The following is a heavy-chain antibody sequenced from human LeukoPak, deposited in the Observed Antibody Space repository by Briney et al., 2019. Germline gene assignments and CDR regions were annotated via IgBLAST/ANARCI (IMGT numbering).Heavy chain of an antibody. D-gene: IGHD3-22*01. CDR2: ISGGGGNT. Sequence: GGSLRLSCAASGFTFSSYAMSWVRQAPGKGLEWVSAISGGGGNTYYADSVKGRFTISTDNPRTTLYLQMNSLRAEDTAVYYCAKESRYYYDTSGSPDSWGQGILVTVSS. CDR3: AKESRYYYDTSGSPDS. V-gene: IGHV3-23*01. CDR1: GFTFSSYA. J-gene: IGHJ4*02.